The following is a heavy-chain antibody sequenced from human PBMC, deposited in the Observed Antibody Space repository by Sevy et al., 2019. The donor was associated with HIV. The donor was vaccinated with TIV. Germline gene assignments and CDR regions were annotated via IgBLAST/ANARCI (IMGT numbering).Heavy chain of an antibody. CDR2: ISGSGGST. CDR1: GFTFSSYA. Sequence: GGSLGLSCAASGFTFSSYAMSWVRQAPGKGLEWVSAISGSGGSTYYADSVKGRFTISRDHSKNTLYLQMNSLRAEDTAVYYCAKDRSNDFWSGYKQGMDVWVQATTVTVSS. D-gene: IGHD3-3*01. V-gene: IGHV3-23*01. CDR3: AKDRSNDFWSGYKQGMDV. J-gene: IGHJ6*02.